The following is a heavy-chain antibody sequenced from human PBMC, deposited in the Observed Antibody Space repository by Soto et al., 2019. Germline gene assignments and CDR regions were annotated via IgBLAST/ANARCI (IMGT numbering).Heavy chain of an antibody. J-gene: IGHJ3*02. D-gene: IGHD6-19*01. CDR1: GYPVTAYY. CDR3: AMGGGVRVAGCAAFDM. V-gene: IGHV1-2*02. Sequence: QLHLVQSGAVVKKPGASVTVSCSASGYPVTAYYMHWVRQAPGRGLEWMGGINPATGAAKYTQRLQGRVTVPRKKSTSTVLMRLRGLISEDTAVFYSAMGGGVRVAGCAAFDMWGQGTLVTVSS. CDR2: INPATGAA.